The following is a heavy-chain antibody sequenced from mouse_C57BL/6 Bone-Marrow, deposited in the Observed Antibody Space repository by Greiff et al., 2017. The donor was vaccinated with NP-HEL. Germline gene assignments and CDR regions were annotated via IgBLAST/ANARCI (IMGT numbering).Heavy chain of an antibody. CDR2: ISSGSSTI. CDR3: ARFDGYYFDY. CDR1: GFTFSDYG. Sequence: VQLKESGGGLVKPGGSLKLSCAASGFTFSDYGMHWVRQAPEKGLEWVAYISSGSSTIYYADTVKGRFTISRDNANNTLFLQMTSLRSEDTAMYYCARFDGYYFDYWGQGTTLTVSS. D-gene: IGHD2-3*01. V-gene: IGHV5-17*01. J-gene: IGHJ2*01.